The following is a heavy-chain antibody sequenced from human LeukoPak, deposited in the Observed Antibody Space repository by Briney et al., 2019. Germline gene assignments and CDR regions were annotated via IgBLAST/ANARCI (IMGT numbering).Heavy chain of an antibody. D-gene: IGHD5-12*01. V-gene: IGHV3-30*02. J-gene: IGHJ4*02. CDR2: VRFDASNE. CDR1: WLGLTLYG. CDR3: AKDSNSGYVSVGPNY. Sequence: TGGSLRLSCQTSWLGLTLYGMYCDRQAPGKGLEWVAFVRFDASNEYYADSVKGRFTISRDNSRITLYLQMKRTRPCITGVYSSAKDSNSGYVSVGPNYWGLGTQVTVSS.